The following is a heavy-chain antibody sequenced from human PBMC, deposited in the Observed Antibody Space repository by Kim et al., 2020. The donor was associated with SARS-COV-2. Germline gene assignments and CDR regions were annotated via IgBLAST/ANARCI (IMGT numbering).Heavy chain of an antibody. CDR3: ARDPNTDMALDY. Sequence: YAQRIQGRLTVTRDTSTSTVYMDLSSLSSEDTAVYYCARDPNTDMALDYWGQGTLVTVSS. V-gene: IGHV1-46*01. D-gene: IGHD5-18*01. J-gene: IGHJ4*02.